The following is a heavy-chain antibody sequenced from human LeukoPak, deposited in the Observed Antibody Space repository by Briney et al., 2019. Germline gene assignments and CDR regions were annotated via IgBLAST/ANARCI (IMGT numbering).Heavy chain of an antibody. Sequence: GASVKVSCKASGYTFTGYYMHWVRQAPGQGLEWMGWINPNSGGTNYAQKFQGRVTMTRDTSISTAYMELSRLRSDDTAVYYCARDPLYYDILTGYVPYWYFDLWGRGTLVTVSS. V-gene: IGHV1-2*02. CDR3: ARDPLYYDILTGYVPYWYFDL. D-gene: IGHD3-9*01. J-gene: IGHJ2*01. CDR1: GYTFTGYY. CDR2: INPNSGGT.